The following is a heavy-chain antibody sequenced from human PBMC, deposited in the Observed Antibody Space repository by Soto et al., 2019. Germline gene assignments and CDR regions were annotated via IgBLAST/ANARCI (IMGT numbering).Heavy chain of an antibody. V-gene: IGHV4-30-2*01. Sequence: SETLSLTCAVSGGSISSGGYSWSWIRQPPGKGLEWIGYIYHSGSTYYNPSLKSRVTISVDRSKNQFSLKLSSVTAADTAVYYCARASGSYDTLNWFDPWGQGTLVTVSS. CDR3: ARASGSYDTLNWFDP. J-gene: IGHJ5*02. CDR2: IYHSGST. D-gene: IGHD1-26*01. CDR1: GGSISSGGYS.